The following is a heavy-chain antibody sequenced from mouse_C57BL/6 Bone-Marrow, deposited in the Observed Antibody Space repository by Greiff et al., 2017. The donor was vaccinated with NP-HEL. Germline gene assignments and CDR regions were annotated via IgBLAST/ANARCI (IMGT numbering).Heavy chain of an antibody. J-gene: IGHJ4*01. D-gene: IGHD2-5*01. CDR3: ARGRGTYYSNSCSMDY. V-gene: IGHV1-81*01. CDR2: IYPRSGNT. CDR1: GYTFTSYG. Sequence: VQLQQSGAELARPGASVKLSCKASGYTFTSYGISWVKQRNGQGLEWIGEIYPRSGNTYYNEKFKGKATLTADKSSSTEYMELRSLTSEDSAVYFCARGRGTYYSNSCSMDYWGQGTSVTVSS.